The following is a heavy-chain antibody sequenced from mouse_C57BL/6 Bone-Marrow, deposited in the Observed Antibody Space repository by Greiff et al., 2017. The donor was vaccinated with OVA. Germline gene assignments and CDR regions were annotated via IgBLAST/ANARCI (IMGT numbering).Heavy chain of an antibody. J-gene: IGHJ1*03. V-gene: IGHV14-3*01. CDR2: IDPANGNT. Sequence: VQLQQSVAELVRPGASVKLSCTASGFNIKNTYMHWVKQRPEQGLEWIGRIDPANGNTKYAPKFQGKATITADTSSNTAYLQLSSLTSEDTAIYYCARWGFDYYGSSYWYFDVWGTGTTVTVSS. CDR3: ARWGFDYYGSSYWYFDV. CDR1: GFNIKNTY. D-gene: IGHD1-1*01.